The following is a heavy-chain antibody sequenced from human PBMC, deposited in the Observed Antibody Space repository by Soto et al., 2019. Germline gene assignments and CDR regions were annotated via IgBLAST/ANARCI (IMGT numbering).Heavy chain of an antibody. CDR3: ASAQAVAGTTSGWFDP. CDR1: GGTFSSYA. CDR2: IIPIFGTA. J-gene: IGHJ5*02. Sequence: QVQLVQSGAEVKKPGSSVKVSCKASGGTFSSYAISWVRQAPGQGLEWMGGIIPIFGTANYAQKFQGRVTITADEATSTACMELGSLSTEDTAVYDCASAQAVAGTTSGWFDPWGQGTLVTVSS. D-gene: IGHD6-19*01. V-gene: IGHV1-69*12.